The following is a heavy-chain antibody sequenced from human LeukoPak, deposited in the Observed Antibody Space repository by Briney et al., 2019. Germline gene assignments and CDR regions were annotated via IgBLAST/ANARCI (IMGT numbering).Heavy chain of an antibody. Sequence: SVKVSCKASGGTFRSYAISWVRQAPGQGLEWMGGIIPIFGTANYAQKFQGRVTITADESTSTAYMELNSLRSEDTAVYYCASRGEMATYFGYWGQGTLVTVSS. CDR2: IIPIFGTA. D-gene: IGHD5-24*01. V-gene: IGHV1-69*13. J-gene: IGHJ4*02. CDR1: GGTFRSYA. CDR3: ASRGEMATYFGY.